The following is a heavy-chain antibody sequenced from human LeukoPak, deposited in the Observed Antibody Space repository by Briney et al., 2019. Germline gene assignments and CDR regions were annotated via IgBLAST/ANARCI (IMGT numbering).Heavy chain of an antibody. J-gene: IGHJ4*02. D-gene: IGHD6-19*01. CDR2: INHSGST. CDR3: ARGSGWYVY. CDR1: GGPFSGYY. V-gene: IGHV4-34*01. Sequence: SETLSLTCAVYGGPFSGYYWSWIRQPPGKGLEWIGEINHSGSTNYNPSLKSRVTISVNTSKNQFSLKLSSVTAADTAVYYCARGSGWYVYWGQGTLVTISS.